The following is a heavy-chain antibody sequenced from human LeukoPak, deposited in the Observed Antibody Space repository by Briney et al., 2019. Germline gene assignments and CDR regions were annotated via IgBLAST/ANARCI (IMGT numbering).Heavy chain of an antibody. CDR1: GFTFSDYY. Sequence: GGSLRLSCAASGFTFSDYYMSWIRQAPGKGLEWVSVIYSGGSTYYADSVKGRFTISRDNSKNTLYLQMNSLRAEDTAVYYCARGGYYDSSGYYPLDYWGQGTLVTVSS. CDR3: ARGGYYDSSGYYPLDY. V-gene: IGHV3-66*01. CDR2: IYSGGST. J-gene: IGHJ4*02. D-gene: IGHD3-22*01.